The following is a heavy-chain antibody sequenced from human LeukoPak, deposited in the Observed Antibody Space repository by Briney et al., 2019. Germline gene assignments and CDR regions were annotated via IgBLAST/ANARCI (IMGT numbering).Heavy chain of an antibody. CDR2: IIPIFGTA. D-gene: IGHD3-16*02. J-gene: IGHJ4*02. CDR3: AREGRAFGGVIATTYYFDY. CDR1: GGTFSSYA. Sequence: ASVKVSCKASGGTFSSYAISWVRQAPGQGLEWMGGIIPIFGTANYAQKFQGRVTITADESTSTAYMELSSLRSEDTAVYYCAREGRAFGGVIATTYYFDYWGQGTLVTVSS. V-gene: IGHV1-69*13.